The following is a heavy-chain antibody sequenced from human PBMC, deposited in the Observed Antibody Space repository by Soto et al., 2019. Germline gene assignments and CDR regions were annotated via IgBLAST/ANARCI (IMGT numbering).Heavy chain of an antibody. CDR3: AKDGSGSGVFDI. CDR1: GFTFSSYV. J-gene: IGHJ3*02. Sequence: EVQLLESGGGLVQPGGSLRLSCAASGFTFSSYVMSWVRQAPGKGLEWVSAISGSGGSTYYADSVKGRFTISRDNSKNTLYLQMNSLRAEDTAVYYCAKDGSGSGVFDIWGQGTMVTVSS. D-gene: IGHD3-10*01. V-gene: IGHV3-23*01. CDR2: ISGSGGST.